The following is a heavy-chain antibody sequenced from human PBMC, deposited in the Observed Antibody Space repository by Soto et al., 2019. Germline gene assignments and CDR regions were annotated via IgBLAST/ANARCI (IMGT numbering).Heavy chain of an antibody. CDR3: ARQDAFDV. Sequence: QVQLVQSGAEVKKPGASVKVSCKASGYTFSSYGMHWVRQAPGHRLEWMGWINVGNGGTAYSQKFRPRVTITRDTSAITAYMELNSLISEDTAVYYCARQDAFDVWGQGTMVTVSS. CDR2: INVGNGGT. CDR1: GYTFSSYG. V-gene: IGHV1-3*01. J-gene: IGHJ3*01.